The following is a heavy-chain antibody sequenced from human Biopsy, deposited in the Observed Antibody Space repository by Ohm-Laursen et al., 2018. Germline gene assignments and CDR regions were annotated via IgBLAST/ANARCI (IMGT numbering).Heavy chain of an antibody. J-gene: IGHJ3*02. D-gene: IGHD3-3*01. CDR3: ARVRGSGFFAFDI. CDR2: IFDDGAT. Sequence: PSQTLSLTCSVSGGSVRGYYWSWIRQTSGTGPAWIGHIFDDGATNYSPSPSLQGRVTLSIDTSENTFSLTLTSLTRADTGVYYCARVRGSGFFAFDIWGRGTTVSVSS. CDR1: GGSVRGYY. V-gene: IGHV4-59*02.